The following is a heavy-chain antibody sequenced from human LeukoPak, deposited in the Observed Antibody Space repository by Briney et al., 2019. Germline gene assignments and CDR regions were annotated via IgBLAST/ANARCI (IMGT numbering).Heavy chain of an antibody. Sequence: VRTLRPSCAVSGFTPSSYSMNWVRRAPSTGLEWVSSISCSSCYIYYEDSAKGRFSVSRDNAKNSLYLRMNSLRAEDTAVYYCAREPEWSRYYYYMDVWGKGTTVTVSS. V-gene: IGHV3-21*01. J-gene: IGHJ6*03. CDR1: GFTPSSYS. D-gene: IGHD3-3*01. CDR2: ISCSSCYI. CDR3: AREPEWSRYYYYMDV.